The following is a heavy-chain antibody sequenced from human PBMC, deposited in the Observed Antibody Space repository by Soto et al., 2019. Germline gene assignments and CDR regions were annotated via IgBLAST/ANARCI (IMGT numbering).Heavy chain of an antibody. CDR2: IGTAGDT. Sequence: PGGSLRLSCAASGFTFSSYDMHWVRQATGTGLEWVSAIGTAGDTYYPGSVKGRFTISRENAKNSLYLQMNSLRAGDTAVYYCARGGLSDSSGYLDPEAFDIWGQGTMVTVSS. V-gene: IGHV3-13*01. D-gene: IGHD3-22*01. CDR1: GFTFSSYD. CDR3: ARGGLSDSSGYLDPEAFDI. J-gene: IGHJ3*02.